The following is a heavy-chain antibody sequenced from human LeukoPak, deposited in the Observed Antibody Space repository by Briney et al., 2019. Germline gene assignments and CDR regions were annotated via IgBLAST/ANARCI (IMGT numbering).Heavy chain of an antibody. CDR2: ISYDGSNK. CDR1: GFTFSSYA. V-gene: IGHV3-30*04. J-gene: IGHJ4*02. Sequence: GRSLRLSCAASGFTFSSYAMHWVRQAPGKGLEWVAVISYDGSNKYYADSVKGRFTISRDNAKNSLYLQMNSLRAEDTAVYYCARVGEWELTDKWGQGTLVTVSS. D-gene: IGHD1-26*01. CDR3: ARVGEWELTDK.